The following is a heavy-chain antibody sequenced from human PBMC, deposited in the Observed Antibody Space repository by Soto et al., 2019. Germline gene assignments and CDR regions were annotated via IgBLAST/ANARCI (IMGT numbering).Heavy chain of an antibody. V-gene: IGHV3-30*18. CDR3: AKGGGVYYDCWYFDI. J-gene: IGHJ2*01. CDR2: ISHDGSNT. Sequence: QVQLVESGGGVVQPGRSLRLSCAASGFTFTTYGMHWVRQAPGKGLEWVAVISHDGSNTYYGDSVRGRFTISRDNSKDTLYLQMNSLRAEDTAMYYCAKGGGVYYDCWYFDIWGRGTLVTVSS. CDR1: GFTFTTYG. D-gene: IGHD3-3*01.